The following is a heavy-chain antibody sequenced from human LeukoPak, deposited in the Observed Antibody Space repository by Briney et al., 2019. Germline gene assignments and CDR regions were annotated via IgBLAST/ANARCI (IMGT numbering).Heavy chain of an antibody. CDR2: IYYSGST. V-gene: IGHV4-39*07. D-gene: IGHD1-26*01. CDR1: GGSISSSSYY. CDR3: ARAGLGADFDY. J-gene: IGHJ4*02. Sequence: SETLSLTCTVSGGSISSSSYYWGWIRQPPGKGLEWIGSIYYSGSTYYNPSLKSRVTISVDTSKNQFSLKLSSVTAADTAVYYCARAGLGADFDYWGQGTPVTVSS.